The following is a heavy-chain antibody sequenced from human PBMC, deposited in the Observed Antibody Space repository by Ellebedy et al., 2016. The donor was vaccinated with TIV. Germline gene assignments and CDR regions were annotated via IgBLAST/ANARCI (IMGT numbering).Heavy chain of an antibody. CDR2: IDWDDDT. Sequence: TLSLTCNVSGFSISSAYYWGWIRQPPGKALEWLARIDWDDDTFYNTSLKTRLTISKDTSKNQVVLTMTVMDPVDTGTYYCARISRDAFDTWGQGTMVTVSS. J-gene: IGHJ3*02. CDR1: GFSISSAYY. CDR3: ARISRDAFDT. V-gene: IGHV2-70*16.